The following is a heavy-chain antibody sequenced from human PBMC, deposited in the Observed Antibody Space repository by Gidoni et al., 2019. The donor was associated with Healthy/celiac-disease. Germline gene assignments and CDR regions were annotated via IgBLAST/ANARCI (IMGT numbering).Heavy chain of an antibody. Sequence: QVQLVESGGGVVQPGRSLRLSCAASGFTFSSSGMHWVRQAPGKGLEGVAVISYDGSNKYYADSVKGRFTISRDNSKNTLYLQMNSLRAEDTAVYYCAKSERYCSGGSCYAYYYYGMDVWGQGTTVTVSS. CDR1: GFTFSSSG. D-gene: IGHD2-15*01. CDR3: AKSERYCSGGSCYAYYYYGMDV. J-gene: IGHJ6*02. V-gene: IGHV3-30*18. CDR2: ISYDGSNK.